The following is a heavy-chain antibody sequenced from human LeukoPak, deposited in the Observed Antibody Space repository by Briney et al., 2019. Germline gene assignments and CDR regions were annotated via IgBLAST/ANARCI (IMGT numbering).Heavy chain of an antibody. Sequence: PGGSLRLSCAASGFTFSNYGIHWVRQAPGKGLERVAVISYDGSNKYYADSVKGRFTISRDNSKNTLYLQMNSLRAEDTAVYYCAKDRYYYDSSGYDYWGQGTLVTVSS. J-gene: IGHJ4*02. V-gene: IGHV3-30*18. CDR2: ISYDGSNK. CDR3: AKDRYYYDSSGYDY. D-gene: IGHD3-22*01. CDR1: GFTFSNYG.